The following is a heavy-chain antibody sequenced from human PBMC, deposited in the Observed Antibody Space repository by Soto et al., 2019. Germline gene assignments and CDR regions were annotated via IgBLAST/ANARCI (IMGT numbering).Heavy chain of an antibody. D-gene: IGHD3-3*01. CDR1: GGSISSYY. V-gene: IGHV4-59*01. CDR3: AGGQLLRFDVFDI. Sequence: SETLSLTCAVSGGSISSYYWSWIRQPPGKGLEWIGYVYYSGSTTYNPSLKSRVTMSADTSKNQFSLKLTSVTAADTAVYYCAGGQLLRFDVFDIWGHGTMVTVS. CDR2: VYYSGST. J-gene: IGHJ3*02.